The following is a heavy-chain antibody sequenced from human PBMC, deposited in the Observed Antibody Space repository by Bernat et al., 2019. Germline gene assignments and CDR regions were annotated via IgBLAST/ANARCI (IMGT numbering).Heavy chain of an antibody. CDR3: TTDGRASYMDV. Sequence: EVQLVESGGGLVKPGGSLRLSCAASGFTFSNAWMSWVRQAPGKGLEWVGRIKGKADGGATDYAAPVNGRFTITRDDSKNMLYLQMNSLKTEATAVFYCTTDGRASYMDVWGKGTTVTVSS. CDR2: IKGKADGGAT. J-gene: IGHJ6*03. V-gene: IGHV3-15*01. CDR1: GFTFSNAW.